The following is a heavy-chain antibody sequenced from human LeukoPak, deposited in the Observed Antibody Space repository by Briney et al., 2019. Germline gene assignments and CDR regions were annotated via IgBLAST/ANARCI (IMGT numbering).Heavy chain of an antibody. CDR2: INHSGST. Sequence: SETLSLTCAVYGGSFSGYYWSWILQPPGKGLEWIGEINHSGSTNYNPSLKSRVTISVDTSKNQFSLKLSSVTAADTAVYYCASGYSSSIIDYWGQGTLVTVSS. J-gene: IGHJ4*02. CDR3: ASGYSSSIIDY. CDR1: GGSFSGYY. V-gene: IGHV4-34*01. D-gene: IGHD6-13*01.